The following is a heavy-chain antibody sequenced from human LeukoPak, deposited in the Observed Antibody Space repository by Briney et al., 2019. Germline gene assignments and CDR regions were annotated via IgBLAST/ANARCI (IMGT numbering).Heavy chain of an antibody. CDR2: IKSKTDGGTT. J-gene: IGHJ4*02. CDR1: GFTFSRYW. Sequence: PGGSLRLSCAASGFTFSRYWMSWVRQAPGRGLEWVGRIKSKTDGGTTDYAAPVKGRFTISRDDSKNTLYLQMNSLKTEDTAVYYCTTDFETMIVVVITYWGQGTLVTVSS. V-gene: IGHV3-15*01. CDR3: TTDFETMIVVVITY. D-gene: IGHD3-22*01.